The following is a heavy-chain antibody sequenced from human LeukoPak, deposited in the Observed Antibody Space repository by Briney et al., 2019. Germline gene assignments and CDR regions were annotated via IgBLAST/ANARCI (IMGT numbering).Heavy chain of an antibody. CDR3: ARGGLLGPYSNYDPFDY. D-gene: IGHD4-11*01. Sequence: SVKVSCKASGYTFTNYGISWVRQAPGQGLEWMGGIIPIFGTANYAQKFQGRVTITADKSTSTAYMELSSLRSEDTAVYYCARGGLLGPYSNYDPFDYWGQGTLVTVS. V-gene: IGHV1-69*06. CDR1: GYTFTNYG. CDR2: IIPIFGTA. J-gene: IGHJ4*02.